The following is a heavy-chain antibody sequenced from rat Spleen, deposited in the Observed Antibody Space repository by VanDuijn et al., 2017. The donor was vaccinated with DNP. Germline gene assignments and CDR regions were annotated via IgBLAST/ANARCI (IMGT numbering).Heavy chain of an antibody. CDR1: GFSLTSNS. V-gene: IGHV2-63*01. CDR3: TRGGSSFDY. D-gene: IGHD4-3*01. CDR2: MRYNGDT. Sequence: QVQLKESGPGLVQPSQTLSLTCTVSGFSLTSNSVSWVRQPPGKGLAWMGRMRYNGDTSYNSALKSRLSISRDTSKNQVFLKMNSLQTDDTGTYYCTRGGSSFDYWGQGVMVTVSS. J-gene: IGHJ2*01.